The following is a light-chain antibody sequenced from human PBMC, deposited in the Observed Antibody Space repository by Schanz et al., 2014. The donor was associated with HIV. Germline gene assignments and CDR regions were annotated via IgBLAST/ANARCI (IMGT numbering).Light chain of an antibody. CDR1: SGSIASNY. V-gene: IGLV6-57*02. CDR2: ESD. J-gene: IGLJ2*01. Sequence: NFMLTQPHSVSESPGKTVTISCTGSSGSIASNYVQWYQHRPGSAPITLIYESDQRHSGVPARFSASIDSSSNSATLSISGLEAEDEADYYCQSYDISTPGIFGGGTKLTVL. CDR3: QSYDISTPGI.